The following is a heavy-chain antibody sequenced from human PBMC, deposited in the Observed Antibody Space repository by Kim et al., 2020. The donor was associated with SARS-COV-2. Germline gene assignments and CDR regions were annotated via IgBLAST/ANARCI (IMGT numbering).Heavy chain of an antibody. CDR2: IYYSGST. Sequence: SETLSLTCSVSGGSISSGGYYWSWIRQHPGKGLEWIGYIYYSGSTYCNPSLKSRVTISVDTSKNQFSLKLSSVTAADTAVYYCARARAPTLRYFDWTPYWYFELWGRGTLVTVSS. J-gene: IGHJ2*01. V-gene: IGHV4-31*03. CDR1: GGSISSGGYY. CDR3: ARARAPTLRYFDWTPYWYFEL. D-gene: IGHD3-9*01.